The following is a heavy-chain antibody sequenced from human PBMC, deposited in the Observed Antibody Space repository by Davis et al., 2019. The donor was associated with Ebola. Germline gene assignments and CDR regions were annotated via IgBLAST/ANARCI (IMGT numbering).Heavy chain of an antibody. CDR1: GFTFSDYY. CDR2: IYSGGTT. D-gene: IGHD2-8*01. CDR3: ARVTENGMDV. Sequence: GESLKISCAASGFTFSDYYMSWVRQAPGKGLEWVSVIYSGGTTYYADSVKGRFTISRDNSKNTLYLQMNSLRAEDTAVYFCARVTENGMDVWGPGTTVTVSS. V-gene: IGHV3-53*01. J-gene: IGHJ6*02.